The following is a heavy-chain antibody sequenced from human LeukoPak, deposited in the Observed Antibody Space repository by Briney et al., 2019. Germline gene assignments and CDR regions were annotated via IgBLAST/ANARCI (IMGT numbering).Heavy chain of an antibody. D-gene: IGHD3-16*01. CDR3: AKNHERGRYAGFDF. CDR1: GFTFSGFV. Sequence: GGSLRLSGAASGFTFSGFVISWVRQAPEKGPQWVADISGSGGSTFYADSVKGRFSVSRDNSKNMVYLQLDSLRAEDTAVYYCAKNHERGRYAGFDFWAEGALVAVSS. V-gene: IGHV3-23*01. J-gene: IGHJ3*01. CDR2: ISGSGGST.